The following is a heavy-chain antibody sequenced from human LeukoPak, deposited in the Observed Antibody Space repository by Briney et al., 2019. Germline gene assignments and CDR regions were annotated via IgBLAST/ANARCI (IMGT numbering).Heavy chain of an antibody. D-gene: IGHD6-25*01. CDR3: ARDLRKYSSGLDY. V-gene: IGHV1-2*02. J-gene: IGHJ4*02. CDR2: INPNSGGT. CDR1: GYTFTGYY. Sequence: GSSVKVSCKASGYTFTGYYMHWVRQAPGQGLEWMGWINPNSGGTNYAQKFQGRDTMTRDTSISTAYMELSRLRADDTAVYYCARDLRKYSSGLDYWGQGTLVTVSS.